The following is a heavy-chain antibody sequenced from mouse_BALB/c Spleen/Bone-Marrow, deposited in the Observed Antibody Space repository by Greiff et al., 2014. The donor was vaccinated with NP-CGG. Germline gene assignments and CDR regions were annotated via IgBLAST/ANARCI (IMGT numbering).Heavy chain of an antibody. CDR1: GYTFSSYW. D-gene: IGHD2-1*01. J-gene: IGHJ2*01. V-gene: IGHV1-9*01. Sequence: VQLVESGAELMKPGASMKISCKATGYTFSSYWIEWVKQRPGHGLEWIGEILPGNGSTNYNEQFKGKATFTADASSSTAYMELSSLTSEDSAVYYCARFYYGNPTGYFDYWGQGTTLTVSS. CDR3: ARFYYGNPTGYFDY. CDR2: ILPGNGST.